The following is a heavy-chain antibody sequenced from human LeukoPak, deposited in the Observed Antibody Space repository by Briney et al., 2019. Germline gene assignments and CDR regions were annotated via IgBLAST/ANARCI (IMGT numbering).Heavy chain of an antibody. Sequence: ASVKVSCKASGYTFTCYVISWVRQAPGQGLEWMGWINAYNGNTNYAQKLQGRVTITTATSTSTAYMELRSLRSDDTAVYYCARSRGDILSLDYYYYGMDVWGKGTTVTVSS. J-gene: IGHJ6*04. V-gene: IGHV1-18*04. CDR3: ARSRGDILSLDYYYYGMDV. CDR2: INAYNGNT. D-gene: IGHD3-9*01. CDR1: GYTFTCYV.